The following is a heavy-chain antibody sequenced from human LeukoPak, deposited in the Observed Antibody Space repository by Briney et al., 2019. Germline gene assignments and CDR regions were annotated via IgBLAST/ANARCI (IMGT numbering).Heavy chain of an antibody. V-gene: IGHV3-23*01. CDR3: AKPWYSSSSLSDY. CDR2: ISGSGDIT. D-gene: IGHD6-6*01. Sequence: PGGSLRLSCAASGFTIIGYALSWVRQAPGKGLEWVSAISGSGDITYYADFVKGRFTISRDNSKNTLSMQMNGLRAEDTAVYFCAKPWYSSSSLSDYWGQGTLVTVSS. J-gene: IGHJ4*02. CDR1: GFTIIGYA.